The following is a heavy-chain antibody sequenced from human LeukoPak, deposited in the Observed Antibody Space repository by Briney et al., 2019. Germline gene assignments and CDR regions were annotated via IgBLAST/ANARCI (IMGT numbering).Heavy chain of an antibody. CDR2: INHSGST. Sequence: SETLSLTCAVYGVSFSGYYWSWIRQPPGKGLEWIGEINHSGSTNFNPSLKSRVTISVATSKNKFSLKLSSVTAADTAVYYCARGLRAAAGRFDYWGQGNLVTVSS. V-gene: IGHV4-34*01. CDR3: ARGLRAAAGRFDY. D-gene: IGHD6-13*01. J-gene: IGHJ4*02. CDR1: GVSFSGYY.